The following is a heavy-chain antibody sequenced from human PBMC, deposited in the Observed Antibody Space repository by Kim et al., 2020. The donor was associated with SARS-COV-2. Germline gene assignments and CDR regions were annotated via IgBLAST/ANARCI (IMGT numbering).Heavy chain of an antibody. CDR3: ARYATRRFDY. D-gene: IGHD2-2*01. V-gene: IGHV3-7*01. J-gene: IGHJ4*02. CDR2: SVK. Sequence: SVKNYVDSVKGRVTISRDNAKNSLFLQMSSLRAEDTAVYFCARYATRRFDYWGQGTQVTVSS.